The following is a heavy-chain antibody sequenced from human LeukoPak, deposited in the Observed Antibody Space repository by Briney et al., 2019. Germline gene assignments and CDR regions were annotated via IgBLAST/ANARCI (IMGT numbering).Heavy chain of an antibody. J-gene: IGHJ4*02. V-gene: IGHV4-39*07. CDR3: ARGGGGHSSGWYSFDY. D-gene: IGHD6-19*01. CDR2: IYYSGST. CDR1: GGSINSNNYY. Sequence: SETLSLTCTVSGGSINSNNYYWGWIRQPPGKGLEWIGNIYYSGSTYYNPSLKSRVTISVDTSKNQFSLKLSSVTAADTAVYYWARGGGGHSSGWYSFDYWGQGTLVTVSS.